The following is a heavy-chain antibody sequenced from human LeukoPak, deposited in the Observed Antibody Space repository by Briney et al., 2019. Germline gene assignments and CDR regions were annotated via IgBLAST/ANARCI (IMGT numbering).Heavy chain of an antibody. CDR1: GYTFSAYY. J-gene: IGHJ5*02. Sequence: GASVKVSCKASGYTFSAYYIHWVRQAPGQGLEWMGWINPNSGGTNFAQKFQGRVTLTRDTSISTAHMELSGLRSDDTAVYYCARGDVLTGPHNWFDPWGQGILVTVPS. V-gene: IGHV1-2*02. CDR2: INPNSGGT. D-gene: IGHD3-9*01. CDR3: ARGDVLTGPHNWFDP.